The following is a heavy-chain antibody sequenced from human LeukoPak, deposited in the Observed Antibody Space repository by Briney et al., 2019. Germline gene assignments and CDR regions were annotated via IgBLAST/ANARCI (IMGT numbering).Heavy chain of an antibody. J-gene: IGHJ4*02. CDR3: AKPTQQWLVLSPSTYFDY. CDR1: GFTCSSYS. V-gene: IGHV3-23*01. Sequence: GGSLRLSCAASGFTCSSYSMSLVRQAPGKGLEWVSAISGGGGSSYYGDSVKGRFTISRDNSKNTLSLQLNSLRAEDTAVYYCAKPTQQWLVLSPSTYFDYWGQGTLVTVSS. D-gene: IGHD6-19*01. CDR2: ISGGGGSS.